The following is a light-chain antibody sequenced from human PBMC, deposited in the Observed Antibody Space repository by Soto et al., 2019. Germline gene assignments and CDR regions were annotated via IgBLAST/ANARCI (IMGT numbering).Light chain of an antibody. CDR2: LNSDGSH. J-gene: IGLJ2*01. Sequence: QLVLTQSPSASASLGASVKITCTRSSGHSSYAIAWHQQQPEKGPRYLMKLNSDGSHSKGDGIPDRFSGSSSGAERYLTISSLQSEDEADYYCQTWGTGIQVFGGGTKLTVL. CDR1: SGHSSYA. V-gene: IGLV4-69*01. CDR3: QTWGTGIQV.